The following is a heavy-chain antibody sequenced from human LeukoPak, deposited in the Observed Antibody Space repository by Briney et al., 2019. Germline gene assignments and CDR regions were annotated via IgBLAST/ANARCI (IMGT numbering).Heavy chain of an antibody. D-gene: IGHD3-16*01. Sequence: GGSLRLSCAASGFTFSSYSMNWVRQAPGKGPEWVSSISSSSSIIYYADSVKGRFTISRDNAKNSLYLQMNSLRAEDTAVYYCARDLLDDYSLDHWGQGTLVTVSS. CDR2: ISSSSSII. J-gene: IGHJ4*02. CDR3: ARDLLDDYSLDH. V-gene: IGHV3-48*01. CDR1: GFTFSSYS.